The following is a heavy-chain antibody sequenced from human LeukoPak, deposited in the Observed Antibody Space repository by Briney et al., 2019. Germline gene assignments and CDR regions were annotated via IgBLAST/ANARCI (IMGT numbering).Heavy chain of an antibody. Sequence: ASVKVSCKASGYTFTSYYMHWVRQAPGQGLEWMGIINPSGGSTSYAQKFQGRVTMTRDTSTSTVYMELSSLRSEDTAVYYCARDRYSYDSSGYIRGISFDYWGQGTLVTVSS. CDR3: ARDRYSYDSSGYIRGISFDY. CDR1: GYTFTSYY. CDR2: INPSGGST. D-gene: IGHD3-22*01. J-gene: IGHJ4*02. V-gene: IGHV1-46*01.